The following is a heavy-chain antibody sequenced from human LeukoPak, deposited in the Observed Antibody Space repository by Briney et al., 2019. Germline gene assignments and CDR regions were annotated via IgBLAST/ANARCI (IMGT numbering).Heavy chain of an antibody. V-gene: IGHV4-59*01. D-gene: IGHD2-2*01. CDR2: IHYSGST. Sequence: SETLSLTCTVSGGSISSYYWSWIRQPPGKGLEWIGNIHYSGSTNYKPSLKSRLTISVDTSKYQFSLKLGSVTAADTAVYYCARVGYCGSSSCPYFDYWGQGTLVTVSS. CDR3: ARVGYCGSSSCPYFDY. CDR1: GGSISSYY. J-gene: IGHJ4*02.